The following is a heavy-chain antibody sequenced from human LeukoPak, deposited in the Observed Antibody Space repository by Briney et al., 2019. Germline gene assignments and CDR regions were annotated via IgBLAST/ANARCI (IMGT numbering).Heavy chain of an antibody. CDR1: AGFVSNSNYY. CDR2: IYYSGST. Sequence: SETLSLTCTVSAGFVSNSNYYWGWIRQPPGKGLEWIGSIYYSGSTYYNPSLESRVTISVDTSKNQFSLKLSSVTAADTAVYYCARGTERWSITMVRGVPNWFDPWGQGTLVTVSS. CDR3: ARGTERWSITMVRGVPNWFDP. J-gene: IGHJ5*02. D-gene: IGHD3-10*01. V-gene: IGHV4-39*07.